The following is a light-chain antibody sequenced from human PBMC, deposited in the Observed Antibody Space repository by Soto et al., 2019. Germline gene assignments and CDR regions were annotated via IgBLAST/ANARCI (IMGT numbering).Light chain of an antibody. V-gene: IGKV3D-7*01. CDR3: QQDYHSLT. CDR1: QSVSSSY. J-gene: IGKJ4*01. CDR2: GAS. Sequence: EIVMTQSPATLSLSPGERATLSCRASQSVSSSYLSWYQQKPGQAPRLLIFGASTRATGIPARFSGSGSGTDFTLTISSLQPEDFAVYYCQQDYHSLTFGGGTKGGYQ.